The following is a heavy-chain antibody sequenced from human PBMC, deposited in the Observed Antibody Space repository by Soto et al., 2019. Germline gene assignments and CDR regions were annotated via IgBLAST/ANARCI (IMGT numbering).Heavy chain of an antibody. J-gene: IGHJ6*02. Sequence: PGGSLRLSCAASGFTFSSYAMHWVRQAPGKGLEWVAVISYDGSNKYYADSVKGRFTISRDNSKNTLYLQMNSLRAEDTAVYYCARVGANYYPHYRMHVPGPGTTVTVS. CDR3: ARVGANYYPHYRMHV. D-gene: IGHD3-16*01. CDR1: GFTFSSYA. CDR2: ISYDGSNK. V-gene: IGHV3-30-3*01.